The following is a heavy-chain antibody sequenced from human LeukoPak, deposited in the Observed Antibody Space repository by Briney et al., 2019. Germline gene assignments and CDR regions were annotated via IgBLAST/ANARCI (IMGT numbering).Heavy chain of an antibody. V-gene: IGHV3-30-3*01. Sequence: GGSLRLSCAASGFTFSDYAMHWVRQAPGKGLEWVAVMSYDGSNKYYADSVKGRFTISRDNSKNTLYVQMSSLRVEDTAVYYCARDSGDYEPAYWGQGTLVTVSS. CDR1: GFTFSDYA. J-gene: IGHJ4*02. CDR3: ARDSGDYEPAY. CDR2: MSYDGSNK. D-gene: IGHD4-17*01.